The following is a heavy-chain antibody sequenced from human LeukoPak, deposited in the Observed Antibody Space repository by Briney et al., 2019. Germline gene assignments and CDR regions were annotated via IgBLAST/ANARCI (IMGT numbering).Heavy chain of an antibody. CDR3: ARIVVIITPDALDM. Sequence: SETLSLTCTVSGYSISSGYHWGWIRPPPGKGLEWIGSINHSGSTYHNPSLKSRVIISVDTSKNQFSLKLSSVTAADTAVYYCARIVVIITPDALDMWGQGTMVTVSS. CDR1: GYSISSGYH. J-gene: IGHJ3*02. V-gene: IGHV4-38-2*02. D-gene: IGHD3-22*01. CDR2: INHSGST.